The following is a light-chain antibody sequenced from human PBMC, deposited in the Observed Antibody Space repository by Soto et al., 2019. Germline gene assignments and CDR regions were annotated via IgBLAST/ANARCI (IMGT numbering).Light chain of an antibody. J-gene: IGKJ3*01. Sequence: DIQMTQSPTSLSASVGDRVTITCRAGQGIRKFVAWYQQKPGKAPKRLIYAASTLQSGVPSRFSGSGSGTDFPLTINSLQPEDVATYSCQKYSSVPVFGPGTKVEIK. CDR2: AAS. CDR3: QKYSSVPV. V-gene: IGKV1-27*01. CDR1: QGIRKF.